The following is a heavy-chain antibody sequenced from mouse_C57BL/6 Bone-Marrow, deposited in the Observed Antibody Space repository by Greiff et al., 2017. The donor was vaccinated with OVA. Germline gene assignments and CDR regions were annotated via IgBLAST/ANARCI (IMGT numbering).Heavy chain of an antibody. D-gene: IGHD2-4*01. V-gene: IGHV5-4*03. CDR1: GFTFSSYA. CDR3: ARGGPYDNDLYFDD. CDR2: ISDGGSYT. J-gene: IGHJ1*03. Sequence: EVKLVESGGGLVKPGGSLKLSCAASGFTFSSYAMSWVRQTPEKRLEWVATISDGGSYTYYPDNVKGRFTISRDNAKNNLYLQMSHLKSEDTAMYYCARGGPYDNDLYFDDWGTGTTVTVSS.